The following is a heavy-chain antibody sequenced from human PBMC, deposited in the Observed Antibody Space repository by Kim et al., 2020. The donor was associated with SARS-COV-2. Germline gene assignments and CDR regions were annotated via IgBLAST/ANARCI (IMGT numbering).Heavy chain of an antibody. D-gene: IGHD3-9*01. J-gene: IGHJ6*02. CDR2: ISSSGGTI. Sequence: GGSLRLSCAASGFTFSDYYMSWIRQPPGKGLEWVSDISSSGGTIFYADSVKGRFTISRDNAKNSLYLQMNSLRAEDTAVYYCARGGYFDSLEARTRLYGMDVWGQGTTVTVSS. CDR3: ARGGYFDSLEARTRLYGMDV. V-gene: IGHV3-11*01. CDR1: GFTFSDYY.